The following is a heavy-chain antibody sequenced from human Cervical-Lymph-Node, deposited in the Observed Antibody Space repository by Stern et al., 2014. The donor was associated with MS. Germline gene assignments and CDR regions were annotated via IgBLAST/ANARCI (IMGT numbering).Heavy chain of an antibody. J-gene: IGHJ3*02. V-gene: IGHV4-39*01. CDR1: GGSISSSSYY. Sequence: QVQLQQSGPGLVKPSETLSLTCTVSGGSISSSSYYWGWIRQPPGKGLEWIGSIYYSGSTYYNPSLKSRVTISVDTSKNQFSRKLSSVTAADTAVYYCAQYYYDSSGYDAFDIWGQGTMVTVSS. CDR3: AQYYYDSSGYDAFDI. CDR2: IYYSGST. D-gene: IGHD3-22*01.